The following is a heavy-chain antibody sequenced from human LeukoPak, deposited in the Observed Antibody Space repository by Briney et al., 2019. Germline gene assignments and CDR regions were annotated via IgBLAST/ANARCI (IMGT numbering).Heavy chain of an antibody. CDR3: AGGYCSSTSCYRNYYYYYMDV. J-gene: IGHJ6*03. V-gene: IGHV3-30*02. Sequence: GGSLRLSCAASGFTFSSYGMHWVRQAPGKGLEWVAFIRYDGSNKYYADSVKGRFTISRDNSKNTLYLQMNSLRAEDTAVYYCAGGYCSSTSCYRNYYYYYMDVWGKGTTVTISS. CDR1: GFTFSSYG. D-gene: IGHD2-2*01. CDR2: IRYDGSNK.